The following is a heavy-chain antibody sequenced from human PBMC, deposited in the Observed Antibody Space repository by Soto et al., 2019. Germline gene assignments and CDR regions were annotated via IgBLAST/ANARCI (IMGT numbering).Heavy chain of an antibody. D-gene: IGHD3-22*01. Sequence: VSCKASGGTFSSYAISWVRQAPGQGLEWMGGIIPIFGTANYAQKFQGRVTITADESTSTAYMELSSLRSEDTAVYYCARDPPYYYDSSGYYYRYYYGMDVWGQGTMVTVSS. CDR3: ARDPPYYYDSSGYYYRYYYGMDV. CDR2: IIPIFGTA. CDR1: GGTFSSYA. V-gene: IGHV1-69*01. J-gene: IGHJ6*01.